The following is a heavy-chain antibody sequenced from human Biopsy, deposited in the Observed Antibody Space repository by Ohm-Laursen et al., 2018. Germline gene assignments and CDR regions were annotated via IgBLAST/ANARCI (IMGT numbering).Heavy chain of an antibody. D-gene: IGHD3-10*01. V-gene: IGHV4-59*08. CDR1: GDSITSYF. J-gene: IGHJ3*01. Sequence: SETLSLTCTVSGDSITSYFWNWIRQAPGKGLEWIGNIYYRGNTNYIPSLKSRATISLDSSKNQFSLNLNSVTATDTAVYYCARRLPLRGFAFDVWGQGTVVTVS. CDR3: ARRLPLRGFAFDV. CDR2: IYYRGNT.